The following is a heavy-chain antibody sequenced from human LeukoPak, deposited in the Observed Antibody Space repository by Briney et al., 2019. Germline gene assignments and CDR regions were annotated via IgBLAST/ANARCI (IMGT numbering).Heavy chain of an antibody. CDR1: GYSFASYW. CDR2: IYPGESDT. V-gene: IGHV5-51*01. D-gene: IGHD3-22*01. CDR3: ARLYYYDSSGYYNGNY. Sequence: GESLKISCKGSGYSFASYWIAWVRQMPGKGLEWMGIIYPGESDTTYSPSFQGQVTISADTSISTAYLQWSSLKASDTAMYYCARLYYYDSSGYYNGNYWGQGTLVTVSS. J-gene: IGHJ4*02.